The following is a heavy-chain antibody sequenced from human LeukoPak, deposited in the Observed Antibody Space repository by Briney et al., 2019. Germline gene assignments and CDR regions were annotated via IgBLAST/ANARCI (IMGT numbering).Heavy chain of an antibody. D-gene: IGHD2-15*01. CDR3: VRLRWELLAPYFDH. CDR2: IYHSGST. CDR1: TDSTNTYY. J-gene: IGHJ4*02. Sequence: SETLSLTCSVSTDSTNTYYLSWIRQSPGNGLDSIAHIYHSGSTDYNPSFKSRVTISIDMSKKEFSLKLTSVTVADTAMYYCVRLRWELLAPYFDHWGQGAFVIVSS. V-gene: IGHV4-59*01.